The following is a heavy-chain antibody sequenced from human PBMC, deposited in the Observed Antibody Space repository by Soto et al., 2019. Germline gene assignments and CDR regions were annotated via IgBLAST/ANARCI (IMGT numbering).Heavy chain of an antibody. V-gene: IGHV1-18*01. CDR1: GYTFTSYG. J-gene: IGHJ4*02. CDR2: ISAYNGNT. Sequence: QVQLVQSGAEVKKPGASVKVSCKASGYTFTSYGISWVRQAPGQGLEWMGWISAYNGNTNYAQKLQGRVTMTTDTCTRTAYRELRSLSSDDAAVYYCAVGVKGGSSWYGGVFDYWGQGTLVTVSS. D-gene: IGHD6-13*01. CDR3: AVGVKGGSSWYGGVFDY.